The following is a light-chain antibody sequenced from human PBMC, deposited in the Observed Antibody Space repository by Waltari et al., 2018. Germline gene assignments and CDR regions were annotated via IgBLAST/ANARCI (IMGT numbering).Light chain of an antibody. CDR1: SSNIGSNV. J-gene: IGLJ2*01. Sequence: QSVLTQPPSESGTPGQRVTISCSGSSSNIGSNVVNWYQQVPGTTPKLLIYRNAQRPSGVPDRISASKSGSSASLAISGLQSEDEAHYYCAAWDDSLNGRWVFGGGTKLTVL. CDR3: AAWDDSLNGRWV. CDR2: RNA. V-gene: IGLV1-44*01.